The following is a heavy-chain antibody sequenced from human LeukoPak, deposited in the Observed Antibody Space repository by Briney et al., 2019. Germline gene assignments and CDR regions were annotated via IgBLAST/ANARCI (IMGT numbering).Heavy chain of an antibody. J-gene: IGHJ4*02. Sequence: GRSLRLSCAASGFTFSSYAMHWVRQAPGKGLEWVSGISWNSGSIGYADSVKGRFTISRDNAKNSLYLQMNSLRAEDTALYHCAKDRIAVAGNQLFDYWGQGTLVTVSS. CDR1: GFTFSSYA. D-gene: IGHD6-19*01. CDR3: AKDRIAVAGNQLFDY. CDR2: ISWNSGSI. V-gene: IGHV3-9*01.